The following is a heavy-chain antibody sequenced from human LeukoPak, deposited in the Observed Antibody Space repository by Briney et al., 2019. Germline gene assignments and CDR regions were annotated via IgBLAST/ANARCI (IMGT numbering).Heavy chain of an antibody. Sequence: PGRSLRLSCAASGFTFSNYGMHWVRQAPGKGREWVAAIWYDGSNKYYADSVKGRSTISRDNSKNTLYLQMNSLRDEDTAVYYCVRVAVAGNLNNWFDPWGQGTLVTVSS. J-gene: IGHJ5*02. CDR3: VRVAVAGNLNNWFDP. CDR1: GFTFSNYG. D-gene: IGHD6-19*01. V-gene: IGHV3-33*01. CDR2: IWYDGSNK.